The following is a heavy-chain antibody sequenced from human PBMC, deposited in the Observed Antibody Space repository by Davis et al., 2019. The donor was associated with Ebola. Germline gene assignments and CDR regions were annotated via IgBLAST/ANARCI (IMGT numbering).Heavy chain of an antibody. V-gene: IGHV3-73*01. Sequence: GESLKIPCAASGFTFSGSAMNWVRQASGKGLEWVGHIRSKANTYATAYAASVKGRFTISRDDSKNTAYLQMNSLKTEDTAVYYCTVTTTHDDYWCQGTLVTVSS. CDR3: TVTTTHDDY. D-gene: IGHD4-11*01. CDR2: IRSKANTYAT. J-gene: IGHJ4*02. CDR1: GFTFSGSA.